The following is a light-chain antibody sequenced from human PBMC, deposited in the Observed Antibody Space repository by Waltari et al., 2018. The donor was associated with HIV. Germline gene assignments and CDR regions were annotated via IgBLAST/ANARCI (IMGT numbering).Light chain of an antibody. J-gene: IGLJ3*02. CDR2: YDD. CDR3: QVWDRSGDHLWV. CDR1: SIGSRS. Sequence: SYVLTQPPSVAVTPGETARITCGGNSIGSRSVHWYQQRPGQAPMLVISYDDERPSGIPERFSGSNSGNTATLTISRVEARDEADYYCQVWDRSGDHLWVFGGGTKLTVL. V-gene: IGLV3-21*04.